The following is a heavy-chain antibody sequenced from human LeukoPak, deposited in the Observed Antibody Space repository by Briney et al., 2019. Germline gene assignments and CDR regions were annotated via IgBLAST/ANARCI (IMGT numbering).Heavy chain of an antibody. J-gene: IGHJ4*02. CDR2: IYSGGST. CDR1: GFTFSSYW. Sequence: GGSLRLSCAASGFTFSSYWMHWVRQAPGKGLEWVSVIYSGGSTYYADSVKGRFTISRDNSKNTLYLQMNSLRAEDTAVYYCARGGGWYDWDYWGQGTLVTVSS. D-gene: IGHD6-19*01. CDR3: ARGGGWYDWDY. V-gene: IGHV3-66*01.